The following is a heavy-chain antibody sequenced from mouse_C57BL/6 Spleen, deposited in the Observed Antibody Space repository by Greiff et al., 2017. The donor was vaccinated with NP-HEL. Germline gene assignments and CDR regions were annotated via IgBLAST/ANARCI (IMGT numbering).Heavy chain of an antibody. CDR3: ARSEEYGNYDAWFAY. CDR2: IDPSDSYN. Sequence: VQLQQPGAELVMPGASVKLSCKASGYTFTSYWMHWVKQRPGQGLEWIGDIDPSDSYNNYNQKFKGQSTLTVDKSSSTAYMQLSSLTSEDSAVYYCARSEEYGNYDAWFAYWGQGTLVTVSA. V-gene: IGHV1-69*01. D-gene: IGHD2-10*02. CDR1: GYTFTSYW. J-gene: IGHJ3*01.